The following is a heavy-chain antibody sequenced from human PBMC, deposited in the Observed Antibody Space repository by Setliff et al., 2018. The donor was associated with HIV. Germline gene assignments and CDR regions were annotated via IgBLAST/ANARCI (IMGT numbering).Heavy chain of an antibody. CDR3: ARQFRYPNRAVAGVDY. Sequence: PSETLSLTCTVSGGSISNNSYYWGWVRQPPGKGLELIGHLSYNGNTYYNPSLKSRVTISVDTSKNQFSRKLSSVTAADTAIYFCARQFRYPNRAVAGVDYWGQGTLVTVSS. J-gene: IGHJ4*02. CDR1: GGSISNNSYY. D-gene: IGHD6-19*01. CDR2: LSYNGNT. V-gene: IGHV4-39*01.